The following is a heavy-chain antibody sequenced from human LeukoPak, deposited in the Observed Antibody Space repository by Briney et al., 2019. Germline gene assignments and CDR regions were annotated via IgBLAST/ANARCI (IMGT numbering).Heavy chain of an antibody. V-gene: IGHV1-8*01. D-gene: IGHD4-23*01. CDR3: ARRWRGPVDY. CDR2: MNPDSGNT. Sequence: ASVKVSCKASGYTFTSPDINWVRQATGLGLEWMGWMNPDSGNTGYAQKFQGRVTMTRNTSITTAYMELSSLRSEDTAVYYCARRWRGPVDYWGQGTLVTVSS. CDR1: GYTFTSPD. J-gene: IGHJ4*02.